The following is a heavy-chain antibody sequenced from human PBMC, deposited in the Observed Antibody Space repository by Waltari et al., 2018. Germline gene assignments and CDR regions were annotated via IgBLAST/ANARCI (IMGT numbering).Heavy chain of an antibody. V-gene: IGHV4-59*01. CDR2: IYYSGST. J-gene: IGHJ3*02. CDR3: ARSDSSSWYIDAFDI. D-gene: IGHD6-13*01. Sequence: QVQLQESGPGLVKPSETLSLTCTVSGGSISSYYWSWIRQPPGKGLEWIGYIYYSGSTNYTPPLKSRVTISVDTSKNQFSLKLSSVTAADTAVYYCARSDSSSWYIDAFDIWGQGTMVTVSS. CDR1: GGSISSYY.